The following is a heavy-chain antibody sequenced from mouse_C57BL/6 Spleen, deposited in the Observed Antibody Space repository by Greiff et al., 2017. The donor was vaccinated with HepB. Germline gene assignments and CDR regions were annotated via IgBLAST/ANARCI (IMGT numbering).Heavy chain of an antibody. J-gene: IGHJ2*01. CDR1: GYTFTSYW. V-gene: IGHV1-55*01. CDR3: ARRGYYFDY. CDR2: IYPGSGST. Sequence: VQLQQSGAELVKPGASVKMSCKASGYTFTSYWITWVKQRPGQGLEWIGDIYPGSGSTNYNEKFKSKATLTVDTSSSTAYMHLSSLTSEDSAVYYCARRGYYFDYWGQGTTLTVSS.